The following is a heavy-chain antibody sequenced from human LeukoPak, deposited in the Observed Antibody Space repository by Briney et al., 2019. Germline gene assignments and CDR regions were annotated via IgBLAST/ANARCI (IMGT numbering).Heavy chain of an antibody. CDR3: TRNRYGFGSGGYSPEDFRH. CDR1: GFTVSSNY. V-gene: IGHV3-53*01. D-gene: IGHD2-15*01. J-gene: IGHJ1*01. Sequence: GGSLRLSCAASGFTVSSNYMSWVRQAPGKGLEWVSVIYSGGSTYYADSVKGRFTISRDNSKNTLYLQMNSLRVEDTAVYYCTRNRYGFGSGGYSPEDFRHWGQGTLVTVSP. CDR2: IYSGGST.